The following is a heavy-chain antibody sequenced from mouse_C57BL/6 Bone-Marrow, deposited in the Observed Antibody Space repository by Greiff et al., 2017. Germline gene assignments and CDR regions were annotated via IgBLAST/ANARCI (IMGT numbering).Heavy chain of an antibody. CDR1: GYTFTDYY. J-gene: IGHJ1*03. CDR3: ARELLYYCGSRNWYFDV. CDR2: IYPGSGNT. Sequence: QVQLKESGAELVRPGASVKLSCKASGYTFTDYYINWVKQRPGQGLEWIARIYPGSGNTYYNEKFKGKATLTAEKSSSTAYMQLSSLTSEDSAVYFCARELLYYCGSRNWYFDVWGTGTTVTVSS. D-gene: IGHD1-1*01. V-gene: IGHV1-76*01.